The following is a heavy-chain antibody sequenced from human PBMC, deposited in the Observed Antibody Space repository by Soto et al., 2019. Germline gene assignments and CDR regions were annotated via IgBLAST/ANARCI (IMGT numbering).Heavy chain of an antibody. J-gene: IGHJ5*02. CDR3: ATLPPRIVVSLLPIPT. CDR2: IFYSGST. D-gene: IGHD2-21*01. V-gene: IGHV4-59*03. Sequence: PSETLSLTCTVSGGSISNYYWSWIRQPPGRGLEWIGHIFYSGSTNYNPALKSRVTISVDTSKSQFSLKLSSVTAADTAVYYCATLPPRIVVSLLPIPTWGQGILVTVSS. CDR1: GGSISNYY.